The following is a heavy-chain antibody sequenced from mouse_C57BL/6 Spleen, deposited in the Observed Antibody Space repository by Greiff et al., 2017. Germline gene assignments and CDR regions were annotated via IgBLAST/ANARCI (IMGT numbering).Heavy chain of an antibody. CDR1: GYTFTSYW. J-gene: IGHJ1*03. D-gene: IGHD1-2*01. V-gene: IGHV1-52*01. CDR2: IDPSDSET. CDR3: ARRCYYGPYWYFDV. Sequence: VQLQQPGAELVRPGSSVKLSCKASGYTFTSYWMHWVKQRPIQGLEWIGNIDPSDSETHYNQKFKDQATLSVDKSYSTAYMQISSLPSEGSAVYYCARRCYYGPYWYFDVWGTGTTVTVSS.